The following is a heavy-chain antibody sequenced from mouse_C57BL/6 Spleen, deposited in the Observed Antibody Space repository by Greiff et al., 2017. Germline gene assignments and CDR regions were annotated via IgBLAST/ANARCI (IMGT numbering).Heavy chain of an antibody. Sequence: EVKLMESGPGLVKPSQSLSLTCSVTGYSITSGYYWNWIRQFPGNKLEWMGYISYDGSNNYNPSLKNRISITRDTSKNQFFLKLNSVTTEDTATYYCARYLYYFDYWGQGTTLTVSS. CDR2: ISYDGSN. CDR3: ARYLYYFDY. V-gene: IGHV3-6*01. CDR1: GYSITSGYY. J-gene: IGHJ2*01.